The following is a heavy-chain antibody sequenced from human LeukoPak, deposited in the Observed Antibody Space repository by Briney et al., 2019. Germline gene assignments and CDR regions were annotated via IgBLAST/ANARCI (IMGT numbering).Heavy chain of an antibody. CDR2: INHSGST. V-gene: IGHV4-34*01. Sequence: SETLSLTCAVYGGSFSGYYWSWIRQPPGKGLEWIGEINHSGSTNYNPSLKSRVTISVDTSKNQFSLKLSSVTAADTAVYYCARDAAYSSSCDYWGQGTLVTVSS. D-gene: IGHD6-13*01. CDR3: ARDAAYSSSCDY. J-gene: IGHJ4*02. CDR1: GGSFSGYY.